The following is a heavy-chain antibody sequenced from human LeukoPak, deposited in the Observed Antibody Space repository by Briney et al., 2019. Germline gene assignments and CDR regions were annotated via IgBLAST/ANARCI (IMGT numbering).Heavy chain of an antibody. CDR3: AKDFGFQLWSTRGVFDI. J-gene: IGHJ3*02. D-gene: IGHD3-10*01. Sequence: GGSLRLSCAASGFTFSSYWMHWVRQAPGKGLVWVSRIKTDGSRTSYADSVKGRFTISRDNSNNMVYLQMNGLRAEDTAVYYCAKDFGFQLWSTRGVFDIWGQGTMVTVSS. CDR1: GFTFSSYW. V-gene: IGHV3-74*01. CDR2: IKTDGSRT.